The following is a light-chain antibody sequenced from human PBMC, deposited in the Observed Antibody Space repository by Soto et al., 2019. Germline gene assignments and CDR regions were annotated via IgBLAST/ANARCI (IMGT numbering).Light chain of an antibody. CDR2: DDN. CDR1: SSNIASNY. J-gene: IGLJ1*01. CDR3: GTWDSSLSGGV. V-gene: IGLV1-51*01. Sequence: QSVLTQPPSVSAAPGQRVTISCSGTSSNIASNYVSWYQQFPGTAPRLLIYDDNKRPSGIPDRFSASKSGTSATLGITGLQSGDEADFYCGTWDSSLSGGVFGTGTKLTVL.